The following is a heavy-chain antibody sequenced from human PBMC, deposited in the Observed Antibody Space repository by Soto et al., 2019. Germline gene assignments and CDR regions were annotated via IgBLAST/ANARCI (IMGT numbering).Heavy chain of an antibody. J-gene: IGHJ4*01. CDR1: GGSISSSSYY. D-gene: IGHD6-6*01. CDR3: ARSTIAPHLFMYPFDY. Sequence: PSETLSLTCTVSGGSISSSSYYWSWIRQPPGKGLEWIGYIYYSGSTNYNPSLKSRLTISVDTSKNQLSLELNSVTAADTAVYYCARSTIAPHLFMYPFDYWGQGTLVTVSS. V-gene: IGHV4-61*05. CDR2: IYYSGST.